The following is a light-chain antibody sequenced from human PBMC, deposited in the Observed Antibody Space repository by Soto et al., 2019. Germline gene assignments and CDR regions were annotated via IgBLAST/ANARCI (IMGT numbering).Light chain of an antibody. CDR3: QQYGRSPWT. CDR1: QSVSSSY. J-gene: IGKJ1*01. Sequence: EIVWTQSPGTLSLSPGERVTLSCRASQSVSSSYLAWYQQKPGQAPRLLFYGASSRATGIPDRFSGSGSGTDFILTISRLEPDDFAVYYCQQYGRSPWTFGQGTKVEIK. V-gene: IGKV3-20*01. CDR2: GAS.